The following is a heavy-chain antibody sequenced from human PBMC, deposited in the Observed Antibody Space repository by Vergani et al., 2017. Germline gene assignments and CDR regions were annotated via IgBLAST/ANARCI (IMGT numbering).Heavy chain of an antibody. Sequence: QVQLQESGPGLVKPSETLSLTCTVFGGSISSYYWSWIRQPPGKGLQWIGYIYYSGGTNYNPSLKSPVTISVDTSKNQFSLKLSSVTAADTAVYHCARGRYSSSWSGSNYYGMDVWGQGTTVTVSS. CDR3: ARGRYSSSWSGSNYYGMDV. J-gene: IGHJ6*02. D-gene: IGHD6-13*01. CDR2: IYYSGGT. CDR1: GGSISSYY. V-gene: IGHV4-59*01.